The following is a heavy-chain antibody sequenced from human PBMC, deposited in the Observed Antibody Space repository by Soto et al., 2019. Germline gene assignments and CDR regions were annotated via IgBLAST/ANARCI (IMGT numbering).Heavy chain of an antibody. CDR1: GGSSSGYY. V-gene: IGHV4-34*01. J-gene: IGHJ6*02. Sequence: SETLSLTCAVYGGSSSGYYWSWIRQPPGKGLEWIGEINHSGSTNYNPSLKSRVTISVDTSKNQFSLKLSSVTAADTAVYYCARRPVVVVVAAIIYGMDVWGQGTTVTVSS. CDR2: INHSGST. D-gene: IGHD2-15*01. CDR3: ARRPVVVVVAAIIYGMDV.